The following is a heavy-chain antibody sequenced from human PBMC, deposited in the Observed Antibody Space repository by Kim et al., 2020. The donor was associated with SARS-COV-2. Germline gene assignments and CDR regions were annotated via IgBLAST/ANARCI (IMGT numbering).Heavy chain of an antibody. J-gene: IGHJ4*02. CDR2: VYYSGST. V-gene: IGHV4-59*13. CDR1: GGSISSYS. CDR3: ARGSSDCGGDCYDY. Sequence: SETLSLTCTVSGGSISSYSWNWIRQPPGKRLEWIGYVYYSGSTKYNPSLKSRVTISVDTSKNQFSLKLNSVTAADTAVYYCARGSSDCGGDCYDYWGQGILATVSS. D-gene: IGHD2-21*01.